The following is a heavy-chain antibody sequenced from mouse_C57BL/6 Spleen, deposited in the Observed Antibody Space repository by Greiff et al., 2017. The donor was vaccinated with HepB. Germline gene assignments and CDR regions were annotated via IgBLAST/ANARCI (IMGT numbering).Heavy chain of an antibody. V-gene: IGHV1-15*01. CDR2: IDPETGGT. D-gene: IGHD1-1*01. CDR1: GYTFTDYE. J-gene: IGHJ4*01. Sequence: QVQLQQSGAELVRPGASVTLSCKASGYTFTDYEMHWVKQTPVHGLEWIGAIDPETGGTAYNQKFKGKAILTADKSSSTAYMELRSLTSEDSAVYYCTRRDYYGSSFCAMDYWGQGTSVTVSS. CDR3: TRRDYYGSSFCAMDY.